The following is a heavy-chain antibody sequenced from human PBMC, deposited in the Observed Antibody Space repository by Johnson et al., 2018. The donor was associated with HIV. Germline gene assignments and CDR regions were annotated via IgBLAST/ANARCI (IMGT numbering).Heavy chain of an antibody. D-gene: IGHD1-1*01. CDR2: INTKTDGETT. Sequence: VQLVESGGGLVKPGGSLRLSCAASGFTFSNAWMSWVRQAPGKGLEWVGRINTKTDGETTDYAAAVKGRFTISRDDSKNTLYLQMNSLTTEDTAVYYCTTEQVGRNDGGKYHIWGQGTMVTVSS. CDR3: TTEQVGRNDGGKYHI. CDR1: GFTFSNAW. V-gene: IGHV3-15*01. J-gene: IGHJ3*02.